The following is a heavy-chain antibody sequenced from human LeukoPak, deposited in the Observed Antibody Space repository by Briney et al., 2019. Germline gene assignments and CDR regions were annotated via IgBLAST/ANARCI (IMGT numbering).Heavy chain of an antibody. CDR2: IRSKAYGGTT. D-gene: IGHD6-13*01. Sequence: PGGSLRLSCTASGFTFGDYAMSWFRQAPGKGLEGVGFIRSKAYGGTTEYAASVKGRFTISRDDSKSIAYLQMNSLKTEDTAVYYCTRGSAAGIYYFDYWGQGTLVTVSS. CDR1: GFTFGDYA. V-gene: IGHV3-49*03. J-gene: IGHJ4*02. CDR3: TRGSAAGIYYFDY.